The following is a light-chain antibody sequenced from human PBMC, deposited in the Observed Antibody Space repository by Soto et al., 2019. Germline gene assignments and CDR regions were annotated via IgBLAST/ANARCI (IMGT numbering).Light chain of an antibody. CDR3: SSHAGNNDFG. V-gene: IGLV2-8*01. J-gene: IGLJ1*01. Sequence: QSVLTQPPSASGSPGQSVTISCTGTSSVYVSWYQQHPVKAPKLIIYEVNKRPSGVPDRFSGSKSGNTASLTVSGLQAEDEADYYCSSHAGNNDFGFGTGTKATVL. CDR2: EVN. CDR1: SSVY.